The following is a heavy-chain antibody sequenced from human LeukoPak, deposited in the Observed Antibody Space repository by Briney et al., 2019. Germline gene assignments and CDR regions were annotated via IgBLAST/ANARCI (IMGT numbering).Heavy chain of an antibody. Sequence: TTSETLSLTCAVYVGSFSGYYWSWIRQPPGKGLEWIGEINHSGSTNYNSSLKSRVTISVDTSKNQFSLKLSSVTAADTAVYYCARGYYGSGSHCCHMDVWGKGTTITVSS. J-gene: IGHJ6*03. CDR3: ARGYYGSGSHCCHMDV. V-gene: IGHV4-34*01. D-gene: IGHD3-10*01. CDR2: INHSGST. CDR1: VGSFSGYY.